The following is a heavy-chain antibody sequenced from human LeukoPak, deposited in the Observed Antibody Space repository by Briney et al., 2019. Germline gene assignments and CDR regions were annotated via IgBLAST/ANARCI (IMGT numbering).Heavy chain of an antibody. V-gene: IGHV4-34*01. CDR3: AARPKKARGGRGGGGDY. J-gene: IGHJ4*02. CDR1: GGSFSGYY. Sequence: PSETLSLTCAVYGGSFSGYYWSWIRQPPGKGLEWIGEINHSGSTNYNPSLKSRVTISVDTSKNQFSLKLSSVTAADTAVYYWAARPKKARGGRGGGGDYWGQGTLVTVSS. CDR2: INHSGST. D-gene: IGHD3-10*01.